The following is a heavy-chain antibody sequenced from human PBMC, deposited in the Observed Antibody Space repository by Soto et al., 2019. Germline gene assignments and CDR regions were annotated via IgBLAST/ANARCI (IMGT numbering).Heavy chain of an antibody. CDR2: ISSSGSTI. CDR1: GFTFSSYE. Sequence: GGSLRLSCAASGFTFSSYEMNWVRQAPGKGLEWVSYISSSGSTIYYADSVKGRFTISRDNAKNSLYLQMNSLRAEDTAVYYCARAVRMYSSSWYGRSPYFDYWGQGTLVTVSS. J-gene: IGHJ4*02. CDR3: ARAVRMYSSSWYGRSPYFDY. V-gene: IGHV3-48*03. D-gene: IGHD6-13*01.